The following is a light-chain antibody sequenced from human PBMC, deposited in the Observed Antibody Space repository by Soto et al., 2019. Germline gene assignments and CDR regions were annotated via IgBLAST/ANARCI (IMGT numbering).Light chain of an antibody. J-gene: IGKJ5*01. CDR3: QQYGTSAPIT. V-gene: IGKV3-20*01. CDR1: QSVSNNY. Sequence: EIVLTQSPGTLSLSPGERATLSCWASQSVSNNYLAWYQQKPGQAPSLLIYDASTRATGIPDRFSGSGSGTDFSLTISRLEPEDFAMYYCQQYGTSAPITFGQGTRLEI. CDR2: DAS.